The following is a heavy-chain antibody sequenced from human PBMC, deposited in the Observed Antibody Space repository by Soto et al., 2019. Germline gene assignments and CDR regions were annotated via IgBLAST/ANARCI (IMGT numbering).Heavy chain of an antibody. Sequence: SVKVSCKSSVDTFTSNYIHLVRQAPGQGFEWMGWINPKSGGTKYPQKFQGRVTMTRDTSLSTVYMTLTRLTSDDTAVYYCERDLAKGGGSAGFDYWGRGTLVTVSS. CDR3: ERDLAKGGGSAGFDY. CDR2: INPKSGGT. CDR1: VDTFTSNY. J-gene: IGHJ4*02. D-gene: IGHD1-26*01. V-gene: IGHV1-2*02.